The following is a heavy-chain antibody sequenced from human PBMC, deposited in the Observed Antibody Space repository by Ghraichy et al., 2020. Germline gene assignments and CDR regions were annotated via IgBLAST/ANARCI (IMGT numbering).Heavy chain of an antibody. CDR1: GFTFSSYA. J-gene: IGHJ3*02. CDR3: AKQLWFGELYGAFDI. Sequence: LSLTCAASGFTFSSYAMSWVRQAPGKGLEWVSAISGSGGSTYYADSVKGRFTISRDNSKNTLYLQMNSLRAEDTAVYYCAKQLWFGELYGAFDIWGQGTMVTVSS. V-gene: IGHV3-23*01. D-gene: IGHD3-10*01. CDR2: ISGSGGST.